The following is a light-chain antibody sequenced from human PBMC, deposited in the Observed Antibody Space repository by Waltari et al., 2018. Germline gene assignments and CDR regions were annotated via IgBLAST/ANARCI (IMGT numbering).Light chain of an antibody. J-gene: IGLJ2*01. CDR3: QTWDIATVV. Sequence: LALTQSPSASASLGASVTVTCTLSSDHSNYAIAWHQQQPQKGPRYLMEVNSAGSHIRGAGVSDRVSGASSGAGRYLTISSLQSEDEGDYYCQTWDIATVVFGGGTKLTVL. CDR2: VNSAGSH. V-gene: IGLV4-69*01. CDR1: SDHSNYA.